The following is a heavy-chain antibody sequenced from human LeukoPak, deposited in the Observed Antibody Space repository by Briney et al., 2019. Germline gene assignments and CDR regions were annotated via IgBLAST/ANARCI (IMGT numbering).Heavy chain of an antibody. D-gene: IGHD5-24*01. CDR3: ARDEERYYYYMDV. CDR2: IYHSGST. Sequence: PSQTLSLTCTVSGGSISSGGYYWSWIQQPPGKGLEWIGYIYHSGSTYYNPSLKSRVTISVDRSKNQFPLKLSSVTAADTAVYYCARDEERYYYYMDVWGKGTTVTVSS. V-gene: IGHV4-30-2*01. J-gene: IGHJ6*03. CDR1: GGSISSGGYY.